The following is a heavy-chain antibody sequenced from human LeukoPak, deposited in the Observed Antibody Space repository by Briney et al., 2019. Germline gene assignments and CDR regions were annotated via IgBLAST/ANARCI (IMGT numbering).Heavy chain of an antibody. D-gene: IGHD2-8*01. CDR3: AKGVGYGGMDV. Sequence: SETLSLTCSVSGGPISSYYWSWIRQPPGKGLEWIGYIYYSGSTNYNPSLKSRVTISVDTSKNQFSLKLSSVTAADTAVYYCAKGVGYGGMDVWGQGTTVTVSS. V-gene: IGHV4-59*01. J-gene: IGHJ6*02. CDR1: GGPISSYY. CDR2: IYYSGST.